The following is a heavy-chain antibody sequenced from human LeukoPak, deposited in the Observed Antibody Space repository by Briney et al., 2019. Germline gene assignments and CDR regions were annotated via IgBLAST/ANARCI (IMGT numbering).Heavy chain of an antibody. CDR3: AKVKGWYGEGYCDL. CDR2: IYSDGRT. D-gene: IGHD3-10*01. V-gene: IGHV3-53*01. J-gene: IGHJ4*02. Sequence: GGSLRLACAAAASAVRSNYMNWVRQAPGKGLEWVSVIYSDGRTYYADSVKGRFTISREISKNRLFLQMTSLRPEDTGVYYCAKVKGWYGEGYCDLWGQGTLVTVSS. CDR1: ASAVRSNY.